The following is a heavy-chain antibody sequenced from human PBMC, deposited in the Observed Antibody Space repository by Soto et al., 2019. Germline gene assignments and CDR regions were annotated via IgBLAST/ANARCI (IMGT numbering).Heavy chain of an antibody. J-gene: IGHJ6*02. Sequence: PGESLKISCKGSGYSFTSYWISWVRQMPGKGLEWMGRIDPSDSYTNYSPSFQGHVTISADKSISTAYLQWSSLKASDTAMYYCARVELXYYDSSGYYYYYYGMDVWGQGTTVTVSS. D-gene: IGHD3-22*01. CDR3: ARVELXYYDSSGYYYYYYGMDV. CDR2: IDPSDSYT. V-gene: IGHV5-10-1*01. CDR1: GYSFTSYW.